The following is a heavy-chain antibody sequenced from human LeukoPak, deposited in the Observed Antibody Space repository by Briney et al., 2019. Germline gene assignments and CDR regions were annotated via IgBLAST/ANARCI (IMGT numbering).Heavy chain of an antibody. V-gene: IGHV3-7*01. J-gene: IGHJ4*02. CDR3: TRDEGATVATYRFDF. CDR1: GFDFSNYY. Sequence: GGSVRLSCEASGFDFSNYYMSWVRQAPGRGLEWLANIKYDGTDNYYVDSVKGRFTISRDNAKNSLYLQMSSLRAEDTAVYYCTRDEGATVATYRFDFWGQGTLVTVS. D-gene: IGHD4-23*01. CDR2: IKYDGTDN.